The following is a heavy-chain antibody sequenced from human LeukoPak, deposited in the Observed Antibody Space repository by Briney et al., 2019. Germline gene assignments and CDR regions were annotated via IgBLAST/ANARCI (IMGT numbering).Heavy chain of an antibody. CDR3: AKDLIIAAAGGGAFDI. V-gene: IGHV3-23*01. CDR1: GFTFSSYA. D-gene: IGHD6-13*01. CDR2: ISGSGGST. Sequence: PGGSLRLSCAASGFTFSSYAMSWVRQAPGKGLEWVSAISGSGGSTYYADSVKGRFTISRDNSKNTLYLQMNSLRAEDTAVYYCAKDLIIAAAGGGAFDIWGQGTMVTVSS. J-gene: IGHJ3*02.